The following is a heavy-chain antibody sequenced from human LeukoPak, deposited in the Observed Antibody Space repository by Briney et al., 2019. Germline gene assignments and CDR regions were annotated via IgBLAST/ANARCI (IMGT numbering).Heavy chain of an antibody. CDR2: IYYSGST. V-gene: IGHV4-59*01. CDR3: ARSPGIAAAGDAGDAFDI. Sequence: SETLSLACTVSGDSMTNYYWSWIRQPPGKGLEWIGYIYYSGSTNYNPSLKSRVTISVDTSKNQFSLKLSSVTAADTAVYYCARSPGIAAAGDAGDAFDIWGQGTMVTVSS. J-gene: IGHJ3*02. CDR1: GDSMTNYY. D-gene: IGHD6-13*01.